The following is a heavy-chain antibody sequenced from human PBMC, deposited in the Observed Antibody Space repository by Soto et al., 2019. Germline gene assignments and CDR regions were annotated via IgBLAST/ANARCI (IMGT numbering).Heavy chain of an antibody. CDR2: ISAYNGNT. D-gene: IGHD3-10*01. CDR3: ARGSSGEFVYYFNY. V-gene: IGHV1-18*01. J-gene: IGHJ4*02. Sequence: QVQLVQSGAEVKKPGASVKVSCKASGVTFTNYAINWVRQAPGQGLEWMGWISAYNGNTNYAQKLQGRVTMTTDTSTSTAYMELRTLRSDDTALFYRARGSSGEFVYYFNYWGQGTLVTVSS. CDR1: GVTFTNYA.